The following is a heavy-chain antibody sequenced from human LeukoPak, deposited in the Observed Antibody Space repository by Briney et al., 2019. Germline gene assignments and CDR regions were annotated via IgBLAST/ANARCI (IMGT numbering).Heavy chain of an antibody. J-gene: IGHJ4*02. D-gene: IGHD3-16*02. CDR2: IHPSTGNP. Sequence: ASVKVSCKASGYRFTNYAMNWVRQAPGQGLEWMGWIHPSTGNPAYAQGFTGRFVFPLDTSVSTTYLHISSLRAEDTAVYFCARAFQSLGGLSLPDYWGQGTLVTVSS. V-gene: IGHV7-4-1*02. CDR1: GYRFTNYA. CDR3: ARAFQSLGGLSLPDY.